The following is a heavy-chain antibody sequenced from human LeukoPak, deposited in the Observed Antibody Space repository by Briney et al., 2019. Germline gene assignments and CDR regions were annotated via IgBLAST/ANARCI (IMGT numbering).Heavy chain of an antibody. V-gene: IGHV4-59*08. CDR2: IYCSGST. Sequence: PSETLSLTCTVSGGSISSYYWSWIRQPPGKGLEWIGYIYCSGSTNYNPSLKSRVTISVDTSKNQFSLKLSSVTAADTAVYYCARVGDYDDSSGYHDYWGQGTLVTVSS. CDR3: ARVGDYDDSSGYHDY. CDR1: GGSISSYY. D-gene: IGHD3-22*01. J-gene: IGHJ4*02.